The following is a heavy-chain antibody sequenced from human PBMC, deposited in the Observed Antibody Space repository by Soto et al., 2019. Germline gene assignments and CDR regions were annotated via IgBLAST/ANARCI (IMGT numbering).Heavy chain of an antibody. CDR2: ISSSSSYI. CDR1: GFTIVNLS. Sequence: WRSKRHPSAVSGFTIVNLSISCVSQDKRKGLGWVSSISSSSSYIYYADSVTGRFTISRDHAKNSLYLQMNSLRAEEMFVSDYAIAGTVSLLDSWGKGTLVPVS. V-gene: IGHV3-21*01. D-gene: IGHD4-4*01. CDR3: AIAGTVSLLDS. J-gene: IGHJ5*01.